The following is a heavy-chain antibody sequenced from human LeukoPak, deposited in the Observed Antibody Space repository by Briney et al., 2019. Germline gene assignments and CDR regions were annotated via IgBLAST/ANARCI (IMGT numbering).Heavy chain of an antibody. D-gene: IGHD6-19*01. Sequence: GGSLRLSCAASGFTFSSYGIHWVRQAPGKGLEWVAFISYDGTTKYYADSVEGRFTISRDNSKNKLYLQMNSLRAEDTALYYCARTIAVGSYYFDYWGQGALVTVSS. J-gene: IGHJ4*02. CDR3: ARTIAVGSYYFDY. CDR1: GFTFSSYG. CDR2: ISYDGTTK. V-gene: IGHV3-30*03.